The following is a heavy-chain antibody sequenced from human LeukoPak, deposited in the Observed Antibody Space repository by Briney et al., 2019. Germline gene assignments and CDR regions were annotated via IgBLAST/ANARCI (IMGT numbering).Heavy chain of an antibody. CDR1: GFTFSTYA. CDR3: AKSMTLQWRGFFDL. J-gene: IGHJ2*01. D-gene: IGHD6-19*01. V-gene: IGHV3-23*01. Sequence: GGSPRLSCAASGFTFSTYAMSWVRQAPGKGLEWVSTISDSGANTYYADSVRGRFTISRDNSKNTLYLRKNSLRADDTAIYYCAKSMTLQWRGFFDLWGRGTHVTVSS. CDR2: ISDSGANT.